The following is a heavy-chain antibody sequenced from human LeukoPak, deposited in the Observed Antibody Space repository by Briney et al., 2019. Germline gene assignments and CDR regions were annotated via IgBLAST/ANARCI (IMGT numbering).Heavy chain of an antibody. CDR2: VFYTGTT. Sequence: SETLSLTCTVSGGSIRSNSYYWGWIRQPPGKGLEWIGNVFYTGTTSYNPSLKSRVSISVDTSKNQFSLRLTSVTDTDTAVYYCARVKRDPYSSILYWGQGTLVTVSS. CDR1: GGSIRSNSYY. CDR3: ARVKRDPYSSILY. V-gene: IGHV4-39*01. D-gene: IGHD6-13*01. J-gene: IGHJ4*02.